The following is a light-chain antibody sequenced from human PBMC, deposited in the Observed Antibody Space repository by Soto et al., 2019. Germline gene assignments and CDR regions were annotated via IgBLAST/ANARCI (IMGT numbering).Light chain of an antibody. V-gene: IGKV3-11*01. Sequence: GGTQSPSTLSLSKGERATLSCRASQSVSSYLAWYQQKPGQAPRLLIYDASNRATGIPARFSGSGSGTDFTLTISSLEPEDFAVYYCQQRSNWPLTFGGGTKVDVK. J-gene: IGKJ4*01. CDR1: QSVSSY. CDR2: DAS. CDR3: QQRSNWPLT.